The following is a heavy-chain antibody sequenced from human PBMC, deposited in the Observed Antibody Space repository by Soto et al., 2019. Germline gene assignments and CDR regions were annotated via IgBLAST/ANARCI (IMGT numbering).Heavy chain of an antibody. D-gene: IGHD4-17*01. CDR2: ISGSGGST. CDR3: AKDLRFYGDYIYYYYGMGV. J-gene: IGHJ6*02. V-gene: IGHV3-23*01. Sequence: GSLILSCAASGFTFSSYGMSWVRQAPGKGLEWVSAISGSGGSTHYADSVKGRFTISRDSSKNTLYLQMNSLRAEDTAVYYCAKDLRFYGDYIYYYYGMGVWGQGTTVTVSS. CDR1: GFTFSSYG.